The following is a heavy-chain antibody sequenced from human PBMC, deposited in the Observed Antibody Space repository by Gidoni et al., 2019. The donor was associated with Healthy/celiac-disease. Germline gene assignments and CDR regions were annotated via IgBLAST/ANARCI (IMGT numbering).Heavy chain of an antibody. V-gene: IGHV1-69-2*01. CDR1: GYTFTDSY. J-gene: IGHJ3*02. D-gene: IGHD3-22*01. Sequence: EVQLVQSGAEVKKPGATVKISCKVSGYTFTDSYMHWVQQAPGKGLEWMGLVDPEDGETIYAEKFQGRVTITADTSTDTAYMELSSLRSEDTAVYYCATDPHYYDSSGSYDAFDIWGQGTMVTVSS. CDR2: VDPEDGET. CDR3: ATDPHYYDSSGSYDAFDI.